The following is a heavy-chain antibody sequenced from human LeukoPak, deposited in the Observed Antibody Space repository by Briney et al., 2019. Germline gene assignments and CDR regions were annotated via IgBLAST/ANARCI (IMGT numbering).Heavy chain of an antibody. Sequence: GESLKISCKGSGYSFTSYWIAWVRQMPGKGLEWMGLIYPGDSDTTYSPSFQGQVTISADKSISTAYLQRSSLRASDTAMYYCARQWGRGSGSYLAYWGQGTLVTVSS. D-gene: IGHD3-10*01. CDR3: ARQWGRGSGSYLAY. V-gene: IGHV5-51*01. CDR2: IYPGDSDT. CDR1: GYSFTSYW. J-gene: IGHJ4*02.